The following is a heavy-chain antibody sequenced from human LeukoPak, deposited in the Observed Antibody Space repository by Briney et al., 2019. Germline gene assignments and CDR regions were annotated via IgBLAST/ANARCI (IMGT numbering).Heavy chain of an antibody. CDR2: ISSNGGST. CDR1: RFTLSSYA. D-gene: IGHD5-18*01. CDR3: ARDVRRYSYGSYYYYYYYMDV. J-gene: IGHJ6*03. V-gene: IGHV3-64*01. Sequence: GGSLRLSCAAARFTLSSYAMHWVRQAPGKGLEYVSAISSNGGSTYYANSVKGRFTISRDNSKNTLYLQMGSLRAEDMAVYYCARDVRRYSYGSYYYYYYYMDVWGKGTTVTVSS.